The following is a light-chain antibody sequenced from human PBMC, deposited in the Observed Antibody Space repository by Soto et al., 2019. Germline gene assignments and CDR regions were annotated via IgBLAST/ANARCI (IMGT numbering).Light chain of an antibody. CDR3: SSYTTSNTRQIV. CDR1: SSDVGGYNY. J-gene: IGLJ1*01. Sequence: QSVLTQPASVSGSPGQSITSCCTGSSSDVGGYNYVSWYQQHPGKAPKFIIYDVSNRPSGVSNRFSGSKSGNTASLTISGLQAEDEADYYCSSYTTSNTRQIVFGTGTKVTVL. V-gene: IGLV2-14*01. CDR2: DVS.